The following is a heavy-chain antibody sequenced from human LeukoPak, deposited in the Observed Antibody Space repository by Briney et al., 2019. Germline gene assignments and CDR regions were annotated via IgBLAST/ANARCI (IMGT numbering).Heavy chain of an antibody. D-gene: IGHD2-21*01. Sequence: GGSLRLSRAASGFTVSSNYMSWVRQAPGKGLEWVSVIYSGGSTYYADSVKGRFTISRDNSKNTLNLQMNSLRAEDAAVYYCARGYSSDNWGQGTLVTVSS. CDR3: ARGYSSDN. J-gene: IGHJ4*02. CDR2: IYSGGST. CDR1: GFTVSSNY. V-gene: IGHV3-66*01.